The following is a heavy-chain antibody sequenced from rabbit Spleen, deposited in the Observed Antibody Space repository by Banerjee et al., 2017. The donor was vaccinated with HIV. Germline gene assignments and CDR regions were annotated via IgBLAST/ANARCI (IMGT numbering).Heavy chain of an antibody. CDR1: GLDFSSSYW. CDR2: IDVSGGSTT. V-gene: IGHV1S40*01. Sequence: QSLEEYGGDLVKPGASLTLTCKASGLDFSSSYWICWVRQAPGKGLEWIACIDVSGGSTTHYASWAKGRFTVSKTSSTTATLQMTSLTVADTATYICARDAAGREDFNLWGQGTLVTVS. CDR3: ARDAAGREDFNL. D-gene: IGHD4-2*01. J-gene: IGHJ4*01.